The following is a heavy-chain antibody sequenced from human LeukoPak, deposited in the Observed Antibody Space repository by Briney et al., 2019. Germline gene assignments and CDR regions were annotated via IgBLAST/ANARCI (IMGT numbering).Heavy chain of an antibody. Sequence: GGSLRLSCVASGFTFNKYGIHWVRQAPGKGLEWVAVIWNDGSNEYYADSVKGRLAISRDNDKNTVDLQMNSLRAEDTAVYYCARDGSGLAVRGWFDFWGQGTLVTVSS. CDR3: ARDGSGLAVRGWFDF. J-gene: IGHJ5*01. D-gene: IGHD3-10*01. CDR1: GFTFNKYG. CDR2: IWNDGSNE. V-gene: IGHV3-33*01.